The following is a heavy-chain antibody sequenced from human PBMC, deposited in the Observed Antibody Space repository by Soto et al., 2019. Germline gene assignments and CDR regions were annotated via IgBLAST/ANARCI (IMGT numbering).Heavy chain of an antibody. CDR1: GFTFSSYA. CDR2: ISGGGGST. J-gene: IGHJ6*03. Sequence: EVQLLESGGGLVQPGGSLRLSCAASGFTFSSYAMTWVRQAPGKGLEWVSAISGGGGSTYYADSVKGRFTISRDNSKNTLYLQMNSLRAEDTAVYYCAKGGRYCSSTSCYAGYYYYMDVWGKGTTVTVSS. CDR3: AKGGRYCSSTSCYAGYYYYMDV. V-gene: IGHV3-23*01. D-gene: IGHD2-2*01.